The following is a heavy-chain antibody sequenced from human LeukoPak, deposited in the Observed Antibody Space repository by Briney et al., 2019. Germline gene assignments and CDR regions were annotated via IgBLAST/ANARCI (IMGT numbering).Heavy chain of an antibody. CDR2: ISGSGGST. CDR3: ARGGEWEPVDY. Sequence: GGSLRLSCATSGFTFSNYAVSWVRQAPGKGLEWVSGISGSGGSTYNGDSVKGRSTISRDNSKNTLYLQMNNLRAEDTAVYYCARGGEWEPVDYWGQGTLVTVSS. J-gene: IGHJ4*02. CDR1: GFTFSNYA. D-gene: IGHD1-26*01. V-gene: IGHV3-23*01.